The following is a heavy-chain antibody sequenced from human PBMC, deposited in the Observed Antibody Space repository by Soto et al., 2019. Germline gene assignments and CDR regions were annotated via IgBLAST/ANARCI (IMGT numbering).Heavy chain of an antibody. J-gene: IGHJ6*02. Sequence: PGESLKISCKGSGYSFTNYWIARVRQMPGKGLEWMGIIYPGDSDTTYSPSFQGQVTISADKSISTAYLQWSSLKASDTAMYYCARPRGAYSTGMDVWGQGTTVTVSS. D-gene: IGHD6-13*01. CDR1: GYSFTNYW. V-gene: IGHV5-51*01. CDR2: IYPGDSDT. CDR3: ARPRGAYSTGMDV.